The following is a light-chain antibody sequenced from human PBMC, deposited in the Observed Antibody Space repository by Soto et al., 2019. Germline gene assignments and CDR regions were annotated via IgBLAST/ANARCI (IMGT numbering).Light chain of an antibody. CDR3: QQYGDLPT. CDR2: DAS. V-gene: IGKV3-11*01. CDR1: QSISFY. J-gene: IGKJ5*01. Sequence: EIVLTQSPATLSLSPGERATLSCRASQSISFYLTWYQHNPGQAPRLLIYDASNRATGIPDRISGSGSGTDFTLTISRMEPEDFAVYYCQQYGDLPTFGQGTRLEIK.